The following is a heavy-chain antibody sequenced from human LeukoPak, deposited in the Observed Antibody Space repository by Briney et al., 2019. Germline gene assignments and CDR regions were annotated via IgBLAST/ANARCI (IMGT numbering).Heavy chain of an antibody. V-gene: IGHV4-59*08. Sequence: PSETLSLTCTVSGGSISSYYWNWIRQPPGKGLEWIGYIYYDGSTNYNPSLKSRVTISVDTSKNQFSLKLSSVTAADTAVYYCARHGPYSSSQLGFDYWGQGTLVTVSS. D-gene: IGHD6-13*01. J-gene: IGHJ4*02. CDR2: IYYDGST. CDR3: ARHGPYSSSQLGFDY. CDR1: GGSISSYY.